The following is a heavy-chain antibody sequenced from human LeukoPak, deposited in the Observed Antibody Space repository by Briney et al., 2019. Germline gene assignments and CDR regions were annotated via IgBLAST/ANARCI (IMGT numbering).Heavy chain of an antibody. J-gene: IGHJ4*02. V-gene: IGHV3-30*03. D-gene: IGHD4-17*01. Sequence: GGSLRLSCAASGFTFSSYGMHWVRQAPGKGLEWVAVISYDGSNKYYADSVKGRFTISRDNSKSTLYLQMNSLRAEDTAVYYCARETGSAVGSTDFDYWGQGTLVTVSS. CDR3: ARETGSAVGSTDFDY. CDR1: GFTFSSYG. CDR2: ISYDGSNK.